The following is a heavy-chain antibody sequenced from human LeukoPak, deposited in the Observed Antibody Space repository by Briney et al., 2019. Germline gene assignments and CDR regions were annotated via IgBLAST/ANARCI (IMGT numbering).Heavy chain of an antibody. CDR2: IIPIFGTA. Sequence: SVNVSCKASGGTFSSYAISWVRQAPGQGLEWMGGIIPIFGTANYAQKFQGRVTITADESTSTAYMELSSLRSEDTAVYYCARDLTNFGVVIPYYYYGMDVWGQGTTVTVSS. V-gene: IGHV1-69*13. J-gene: IGHJ6*02. D-gene: IGHD3-3*01. CDR1: GGTFSSYA. CDR3: ARDLTNFGVVIPYYYYGMDV.